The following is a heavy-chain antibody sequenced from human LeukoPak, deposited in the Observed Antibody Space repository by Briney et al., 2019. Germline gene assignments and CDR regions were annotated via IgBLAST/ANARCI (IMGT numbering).Heavy chain of an antibody. CDR1: GFTFCGYW. Sequence: GGTLTLYCAASGFTFCGYWLSWVGQAPGKGLEWGANLKRGGSEKYYVDSVKGRFTLSRENAKNSLYLQMNSLRAEEAAVYYCARGYGDSIHFDYWGQGTMVTVSS. D-gene: IGHD4-17*01. CDR3: ARGYGDSIHFDY. J-gene: IGHJ4*02. V-gene: IGHV3-7*04. CDR2: LKRGGSEK.